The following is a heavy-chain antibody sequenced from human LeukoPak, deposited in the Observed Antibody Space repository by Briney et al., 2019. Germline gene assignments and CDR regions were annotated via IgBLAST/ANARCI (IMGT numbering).Heavy chain of an antibody. CDR3: AKADTRIAVAGPGFDY. CDR1: GFTFSSYG. D-gene: IGHD6-19*01. V-gene: IGHV3-30*18. Sequence: PGRSLRLSCAASGFTFSSYGMHWVRQAPGKGLEWVAVISYDGSNKYYADSVKGRFTISRDSSKNTLYLQMNSLRAEDTAVYYCAKADTRIAVAGPGFDYWGQGTLVTVSS. CDR2: ISYDGSNK. J-gene: IGHJ4*02.